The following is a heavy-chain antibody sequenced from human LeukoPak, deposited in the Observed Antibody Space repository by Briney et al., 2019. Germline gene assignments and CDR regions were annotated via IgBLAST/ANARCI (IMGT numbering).Heavy chain of an antibody. D-gene: IGHD5-18*01. CDR3: ATIKRGNIFGFFDF. CDR2: VLDNVRT. J-gene: IGHJ4*02. Sequence: TSETLSLTCTVSGGSISSHYWSWVRQPPGKGLEWIGYVLDNVRTKDNPSLNSRFTLSADTSKNQFSLRLTSVTAADTAVYYCATIKRGNIFGFFDFWGQGILVAVSS. CDR1: GGSISSHY. V-gene: IGHV4-59*11.